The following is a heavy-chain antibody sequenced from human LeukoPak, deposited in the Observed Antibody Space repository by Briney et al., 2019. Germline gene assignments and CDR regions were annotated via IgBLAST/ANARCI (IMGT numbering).Heavy chain of an antibody. CDR3: ARGGRGVWGSLDY. CDR1: GFTFSSYG. V-gene: IGHV3-30*03. D-gene: IGHD3-16*01. J-gene: IGHJ4*02. Sequence: GGSLRLSCAASGFTFSSYGMHWVRQAPGKGLEWVAVISYDGSNKYNVDSVKGRFTISRDNSKSTLYLQMNSLRAEDTAVYYCARGGRGVWGSLDYWGQGTLVTVSS. CDR2: ISYDGSNK.